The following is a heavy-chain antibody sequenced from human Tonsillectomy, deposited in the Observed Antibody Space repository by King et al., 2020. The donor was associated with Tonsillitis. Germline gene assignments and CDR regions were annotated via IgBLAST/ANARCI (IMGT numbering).Heavy chain of an antibody. CDR3: AGDERGGFVESGDAFDI. J-gene: IGHJ3*02. Sequence: VQLQESGPGMVKPSETMSLTCTVSGGSISSYYWSWIRQPPGKGLEWIGYIHDRGNTNYNPSLKSRVTITVDTSKNQFSLKLSSVTAADTAVYYCAGDERGGFVESGDAFDIWGQGTMVTVSS. D-gene: IGHD3-3*01. CDR1: GGSISSYY. CDR2: IHDRGNT. V-gene: IGHV4-59*01.